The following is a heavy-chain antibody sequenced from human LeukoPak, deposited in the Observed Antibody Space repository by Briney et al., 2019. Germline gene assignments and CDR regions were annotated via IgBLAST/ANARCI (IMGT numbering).Heavy chain of an antibody. D-gene: IGHD5-12*01. CDR2: ISSSSSYT. CDR1: GFTFSDYY. V-gene: IGHV3-11*06. J-gene: IGHJ4*02. CDR3: ARDRGFVRSPADY. Sequence: GGSLRLSCAASGFTFSDYYMSWIRQAPGKGLEWVSYISSSSSYTNYADSVKGRFTISRDNAKNSLYLQMNSLRAEDTAVYYCARDRGFVRSPADYWGQGTLVTVSS.